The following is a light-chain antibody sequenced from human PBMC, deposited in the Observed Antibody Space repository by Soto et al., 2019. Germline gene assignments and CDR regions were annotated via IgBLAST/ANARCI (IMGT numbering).Light chain of an antibody. Sequence: QSALTQPASVSGSPGQSITISCTGTISDVGSYKYVSWYQQYPGKAPKLMIYDVSTRPSGVSDRFSGSKSGNTASLTISGLRAEDEAAYYCGSYTTSSNYVFGTGTKLTVL. CDR2: DVS. CDR1: ISDVGSYKY. V-gene: IGLV2-14*03. J-gene: IGLJ1*01. CDR3: GSYTTSSNYV.